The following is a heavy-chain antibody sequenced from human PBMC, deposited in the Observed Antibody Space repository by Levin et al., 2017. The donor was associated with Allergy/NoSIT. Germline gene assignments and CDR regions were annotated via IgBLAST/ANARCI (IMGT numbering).Heavy chain of an antibody. CDR2: IKSKTDGGTT. J-gene: IGHJ5*02. D-gene: IGHD4-11*01. CDR3: TTDQFMGQHSHWRYSNYNWFDP. CDR1: GFTFSNAW. Sequence: GGSLRLSCAASGFTFSNAWMSWVRQAPGKGLEWVGRIKSKTDGGTTDYAAPVKGRFTISRDDSKNTLYLQMNSLKTEDTAVYYCTTDQFMGQHSHWRYSNYNWFDPWGQGTLVTVSS. V-gene: IGHV3-15*01.